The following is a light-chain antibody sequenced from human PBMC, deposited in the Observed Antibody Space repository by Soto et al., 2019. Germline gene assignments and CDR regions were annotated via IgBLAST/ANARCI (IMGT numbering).Light chain of an antibody. V-gene: IGLV2-11*01. CDR3: CSYAGSYNLV. CDR1: SSDVGGYNY. J-gene: IGLJ2*01. CDR2: DVS. Sequence: QSALTQPRSVSGSPGQSVTISCSGTSSDVGGYNYVSWYQQHPGKAPNLMIYDVSKRPSGVPDRFAGSKSGNTASLTISGLQAGNEADYYFCSYAGSYNLVFGGGTKLTVL.